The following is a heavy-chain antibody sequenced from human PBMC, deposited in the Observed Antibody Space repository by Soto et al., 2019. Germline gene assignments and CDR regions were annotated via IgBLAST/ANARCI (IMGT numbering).Heavy chain of an antibody. J-gene: IGHJ4*02. D-gene: IGHD5-12*01. CDR3: ARGEWPATIKPYFAY. CDR2: ISQSGNT. CDR1: SGSLSGYY. Sequence: SETLSLTCSIYSGSLSGYYWSWIRQPPGKGLEWIGEISQSGNTNYSPSLKSRVSISIDTSKNQFSLILSSVSAADTAVYYCARGEWPATIKPYFAYWGQGTLVTVSS. V-gene: IGHV4-34*01.